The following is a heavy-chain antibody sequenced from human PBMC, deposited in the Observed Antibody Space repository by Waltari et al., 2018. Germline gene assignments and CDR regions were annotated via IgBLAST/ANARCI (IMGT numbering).Heavy chain of an antibody. V-gene: IGHV4-39*07. CDR1: GGSISSSSYY. D-gene: IGHD3-10*01. CDR2: IYYSGST. Sequence: HLQLQESGPGLVKPSETLSLTCTVSGGSISSSSYYWGWIRQPPGKGLEWIGSIYYSGSTYYNPSLKSRVTISVDTSKNQFSLKLSSVTAADTAVYYCARGGLGGLNWFDPWGQGTLVTVSS. J-gene: IGHJ5*02. CDR3: ARGGLGGLNWFDP.